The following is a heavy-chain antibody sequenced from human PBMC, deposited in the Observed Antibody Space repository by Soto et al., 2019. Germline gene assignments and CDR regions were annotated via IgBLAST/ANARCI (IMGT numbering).Heavy chain of an antibody. Sequence: SETLSLTCTVSGASVGSGSFYWSWIRQPPGKGLEWIGYVFFSGSTNYNPSLKSRVTISIDTSRNQFSLKLISVTAADTAVYYCARVSTYYFDSSGSYTSDYWGQGTLVTVSS. V-gene: IGHV4-61*01. D-gene: IGHD3-22*01. CDR3: ARVSTYYFDSSGSYTSDY. CDR2: VFFSGST. CDR1: GASVGSGSFY. J-gene: IGHJ4*02.